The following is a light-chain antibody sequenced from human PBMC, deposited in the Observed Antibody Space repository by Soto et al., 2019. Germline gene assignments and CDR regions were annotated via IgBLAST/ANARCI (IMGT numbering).Light chain of an antibody. CDR2: HVS. V-gene: IGKV3-20*01. CDR3: QQYGTSSLT. J-gene: IGKJ4*01. CDR1: QSVSSTS. Sequence: DIVLTQSPGTLYLSPGERAILSCRASQSVSSTSLAWYQQRPGQAPRLLIYHVSSRANGIPDRFSGSGSGTDFTLTISTLEPEDFAVYYCQQYGTSSLTFGGGTRVEL.